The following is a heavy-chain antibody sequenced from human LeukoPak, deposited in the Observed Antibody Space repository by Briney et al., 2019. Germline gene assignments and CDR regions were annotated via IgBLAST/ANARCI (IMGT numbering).Heavy chain of an antibody. CDR3: AKDPGVVPAHYFDY. CDR2: TGSTGVST. Sequence: GGSLRLSCAASGFTFSSYAMNWVRQAPGKGLEWVSATGSTGVSTFYADSVKGRFTVSRENSKNTLSLQMNSLRAEDTAVYYCAKDPGVVPAHYFDYWGQGILVTVSS. CDR1: GFTFSSYA. J-gene: IGHJ4*02. D-gene: IGHD2-2*01. V-gene: IGHV3-23*01.